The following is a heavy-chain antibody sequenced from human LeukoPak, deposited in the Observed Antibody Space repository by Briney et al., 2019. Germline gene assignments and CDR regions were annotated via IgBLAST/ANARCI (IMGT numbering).Heavy chain of an antibody. J-gene: IGHJ4*02. CDR1: GGSIRSSYYY. CDR3: ASLAAGSSFTFDY. V-gene: IGHV4-39*07. CDR2: IYDSGST. D-gene: IGHD6-13*01. Sequence: SETLSLTCTVSGGSIRSSYYYWGWIRQPPGKGLEWIGSIYDSGSTYYNPSLKSRVTISVDTSKNQFSLKLSSVTAADTAVYYCASLAAGSSFTFDYWGQGTLVTVSS.